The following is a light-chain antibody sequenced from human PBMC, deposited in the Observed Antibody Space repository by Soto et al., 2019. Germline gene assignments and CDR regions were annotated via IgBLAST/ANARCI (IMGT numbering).Light chain of an antibody. CDR1: QSVSTN. CDR3: QQYNNWPLT. Sequence: TVMKQSPSALSVSPGERATLSFWASQSVSTNLAWYQQKPGQAPRLLIYGTSTRATGIPARFSGSGSGTEFTLTISSLQSEDFSVYYCQQYNNWPLTFGGGTKVDIK. V-gene: IGKV3-15*01. CDR2: GTS. J-gene: IGKJ4*01.